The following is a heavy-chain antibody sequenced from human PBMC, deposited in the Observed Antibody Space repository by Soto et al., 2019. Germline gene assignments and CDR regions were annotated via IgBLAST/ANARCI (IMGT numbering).Heavy chain of an antibody. J-gene: IGHJ4*02. D-gene: IGHD3-22*01. CDR2: INPSGGST. CDR1: GYTFTSYY. Sequence: ASVNVSFKSSGYTFTSYYIHWVRQAPGQGLECVGIINPSGGSTSYAQKFQGRVTMTRDTSTSTVYMELSSLRSEDTAVYYCARDRYADRYYYDSSGYLPSDYWGQGTLVTVSS. CDR3: ARDRYADRYYYDSSGYLPSDY. V-gene: IGHV1-46*01.